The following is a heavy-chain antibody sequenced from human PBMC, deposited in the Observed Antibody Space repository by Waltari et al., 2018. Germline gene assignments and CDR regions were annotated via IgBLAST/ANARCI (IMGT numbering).Heavy chain of an antibody. CDR3: ARYYDILTGYYNVLDY. J-gene: IGHJ4*02. D-gene: IGHD3-9*01. CDR2: INPNSGGT. Sequence: QVQLVQSGAEVKKPGASVQVSCKASGYTFTGYYMHWVRQAPGQGLEWMGRINPNSGGTNYAQKFQGRVTMTRDTSISTAYMELSRLRSDDTAVYYCARYYDILTGYYNVLDYWGQGTLVTVSS. V-gene: IGHV1-2*06. CDR1: GYTFTGYY.